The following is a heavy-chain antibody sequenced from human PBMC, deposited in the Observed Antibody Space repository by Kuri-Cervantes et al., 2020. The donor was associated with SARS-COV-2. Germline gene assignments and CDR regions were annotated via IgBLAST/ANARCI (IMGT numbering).Heavy chain of an antibody. CDR2: ISYDGSNK. V-gene: IGHV3-30*18. D-gene: IGHD5-18*01. Sequence: GESLKISCAASGFTFSSYGMHWFRQAPGKGLEWVAVISYDGSNKYYADSVKGRFTISRDNSKNTLYLQMNSLRAEDTAVYYCAKDQGDSYGISYFDYWGQGTLVTVSS. CDR1: GFTFSSYG. J-gene: IGHJ4*02. CDR3: AKDQGDSYGISYFDY.